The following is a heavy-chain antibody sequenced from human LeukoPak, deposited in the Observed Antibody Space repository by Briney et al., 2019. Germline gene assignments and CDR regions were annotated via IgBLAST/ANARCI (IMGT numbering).Heavy chain of an antibody. CDR1: GFTFYSYG. CDR3: AKDNRGYFDF. CDR2: ISYNGRNN. D-gene: IGHD3-16*01. Sequence: GGSPRLSCAASGFTFYSYGMHWVRQAPGKGLEWVALISYNGRNNYYADSVKGRFTISRDNSKNTLYLQVSSLRTEDTAVYFCAKDNRGYFDFWGQGTLVTVSS. J-gene: IGHJ4*02. V-gene: IGHV3-30*18.